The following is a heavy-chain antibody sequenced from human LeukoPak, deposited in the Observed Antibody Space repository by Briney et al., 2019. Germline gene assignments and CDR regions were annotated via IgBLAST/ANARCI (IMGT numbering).Heavy chain of an antibody. J-gene: IGHJ4*02. Sequence: GGSLRLSCEASGFSFSNYNMDWVRQTPGKGLEWISSITTSSSYTFYADSVKGRFTISRDNAKNSLYLQMNSLRAEDTAVYYCARELMVRGIIRKNFDSWGQGTLVTVSS. D-gene: IGHD3-10*01. CDR1: GFSFSNYN. CDR3: ARELMVRGIIRKNFDS. CDR2: ITTSSSYT. V-gene: IGHV3-21*01.